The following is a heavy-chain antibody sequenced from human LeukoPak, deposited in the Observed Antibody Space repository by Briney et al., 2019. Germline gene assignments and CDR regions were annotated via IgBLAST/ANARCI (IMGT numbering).Heavy chain of an antibody. CDR3: ARDPRYGSGQTWFDP. Sequence: ASVKVSCKASGYTFTSYYMHWMRQAPGQGLEWMGIINPSGGSTNYAQKLQDRVTMTRDTSTSTVYMGLSSLRSEDTAVYYCARDPRYGSGQTWFDPWGQGTLVTVSS. D-gene: IGHD3-10*01. CDR2: INPSGGST. J-gene: IGHJ5*02. V-gene: IGHV1-46*01. CDR1: GYTFTSYY.